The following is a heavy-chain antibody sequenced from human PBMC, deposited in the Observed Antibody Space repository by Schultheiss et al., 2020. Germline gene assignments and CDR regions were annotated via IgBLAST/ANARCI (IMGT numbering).Heavy chain of an antibody. CDR3: AKDLLQQLVPGDGMDV. CDR1: GFTFSSYG. D-gene: IGHD6-13*01. J-gene: IGHJ6*02. CDR2: ISYDGSNK. Sequence: GESLKISCAASGFTFSSYGMHWVRQAPGKGLEWVAVISYDGSNKYYADSVKGRFTISRDNSKNTLYLQMNSLRAEDTAVYYCAKDLLQQLVPGDGMDVWGQGTTVTVSS. V-gene: IGHV3-30*18.